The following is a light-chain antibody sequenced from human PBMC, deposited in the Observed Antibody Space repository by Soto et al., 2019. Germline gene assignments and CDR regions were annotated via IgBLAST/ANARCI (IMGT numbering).Light chain of an antibody. J-gene: IGKJ4*01. CDR2: GSS. V-gene: IGKV3-15*01. Sequence: EIVMTQSPATLSVSPGEKATLSCRASQSINTNLAWYQQKFGQAPRLLIYGSSTRATGIPARFSGSGSGTEFTLTISSLQSEDFAVYYCQQYNNWPPLTFGGGTKVEIK. CDR3: QQYNNWPPLT. CDR1: QSINTN.